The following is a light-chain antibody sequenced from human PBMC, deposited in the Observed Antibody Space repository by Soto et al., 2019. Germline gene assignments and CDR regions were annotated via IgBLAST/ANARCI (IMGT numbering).Light chain of an antibody. CDR2: DNN. V-gene: IGLV1-51*01. CDR3: GTWDSGLSAGVV. Sequence: QSVLTQPPSVSAAPGQKVTISCSGSSSNIGNNYVSWYQQLPGTAPKLLIYDNNKRPSGIPDRFSGSKSGTSATLGITGLQTGDDADYYCGTWDSGLSAGVVFGGGTKVTVL. CDR1: SSNIGNNY. J-gene: IGLJ2*01.